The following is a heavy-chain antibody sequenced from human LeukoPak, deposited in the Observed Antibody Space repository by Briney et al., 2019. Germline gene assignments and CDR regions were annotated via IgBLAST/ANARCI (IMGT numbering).Heavy chain of an antibody. J-gene: IGHJ4*02. V-gene: IGHV3-23*01. CDR1: GFTLSSYA. Sequence: GGSLRLSCAASGFTLSSYAMSWVRQAPGKGLEWVSAISGSGGSTYYADSVKGRFTISRDNSKNTLYLQMNSLRAEDTAVYYCAIVGSSGYYCEYWGQGTLVTVSS. D-gene: IGHD3-22*01. CDR3: AIVGSSGYYCEY. CDR2: ISGSGGST.